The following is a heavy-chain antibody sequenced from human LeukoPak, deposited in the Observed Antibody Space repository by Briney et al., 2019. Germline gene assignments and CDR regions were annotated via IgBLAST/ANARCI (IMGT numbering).Heavy chain of an antibody. V-gene: IGHV3-7*01. J-gene: IGHJ4*02. Sequence: PGGSLRLSCAASGFTFSSYEMNWVRQAPGKGLEWVASIKQDGSEKYYVDSVKGRFTISRDNAKNSLYLQLNSLRAEDTAVYYCARDRNTDFWSGYYTNYFDYWGQGALVTVSS. CDR1: GFTFSSYE. D-gene: IGHD3-3*01. CDR3: ARDRNTDFWSGYYTNYFDY. CDR2: IKQDGSEK.